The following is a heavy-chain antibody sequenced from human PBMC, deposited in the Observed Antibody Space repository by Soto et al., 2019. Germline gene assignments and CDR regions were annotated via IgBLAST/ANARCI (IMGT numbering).Heavy chain of an antibody. Sequence: SETLSLTCTVSCGSISSYYWSWIRQPPGKGLEWIGYIYYSGSTNYNPSLKSRVTISVDTSKNQFSLKLSPVTAADTAVYYCARVKPDSKDYGMDVWGQGTTVTVSS. V-gene: IGHV4-59*01. D-gene: IGHD4-4*01. CDR3: ARVKPDSKDYGMDV. J-gene: IGHJ6*02. CDR2: IYYSGST. CDR1: CGSISSYY.